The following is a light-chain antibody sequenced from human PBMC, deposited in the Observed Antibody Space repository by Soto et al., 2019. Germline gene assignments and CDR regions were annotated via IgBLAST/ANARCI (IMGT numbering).Light chain of an antibody. CDR2: DAT. J-gene: IGLJ2*01. CDR1: SSNVGGQDY. V-gene: IGLV2-11*01. CDR3: CSYAASYTLA. Sequence: QSVLTQPRSVSASPGQSVTISCTGTSSNVGGQDYVSWYQQNPGKAPRLMIYDATKRPSGVPYRFSGSKSGNVASLTISGLQAEDEADYYCCSYAASYTLAFGGGPQLTVL.